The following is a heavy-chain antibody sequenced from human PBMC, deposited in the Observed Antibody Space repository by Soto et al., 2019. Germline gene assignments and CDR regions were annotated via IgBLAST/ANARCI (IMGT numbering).Heavy chain of an antibody. Sequence: QVQLVESGGGVVQPGRSLRLSCAASGFTFSIFGMHWVRQAPGKGLEWAAIIWYDGSNAYYADSVRGRFTISRDNSKNGVYVQMKRLRAEDTAVYYCAGDKGSSTVVSGISQEGYFDSWGQGTLVTVSS. J-gene: IGHJ4*02. V-gene: IGHV3-33*01. CDR1: GFTFSIFG. CDR3: AGDKGSSTVVSGISQEGYFDS. D-gene: IGHD6-19*01. CDR2: IWYDGSNA.